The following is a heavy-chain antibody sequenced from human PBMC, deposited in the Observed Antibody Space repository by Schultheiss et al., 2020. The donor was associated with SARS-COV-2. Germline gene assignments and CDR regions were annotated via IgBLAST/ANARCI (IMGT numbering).Heavy chain of an antibody. CDR1: GYTFSNYG. CDR2: IIPIFGTA. D-gene: IGHD3-10*01. J-gene: IGHJ5*02. Sequence: SVKVSCKASGYTFSNYGISWVRQAPGQGLEWMGGIIPIFGTANYAQKFQGRVTITADESTSTAYMELSRLRSDDTAVYYCARGRGGWFDPWGQGTLVTVSS. CDR3: ARGRGGWFDP. V-gene: IGHV1-69*13.